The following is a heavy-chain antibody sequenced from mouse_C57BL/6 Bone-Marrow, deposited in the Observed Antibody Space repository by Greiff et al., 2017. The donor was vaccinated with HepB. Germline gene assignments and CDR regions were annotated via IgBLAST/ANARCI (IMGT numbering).Heavy chain of an antibody. CDR2: IYPGGGYT. V-gene: IGHV1-63*01. D-gene: IGHD1-2*01. Sequence: QVHVKQSGAELVRPGTSVKMSCKASGYTFTNYWIGWAKQRPGHGLEWIGDIYPGGGYTNYNEKFKGKATLTADKSSSTAYMQFSSLTSEDSAIYYCARLYYRYYYAMDYWGQGTSVTVSS. CDR1: GYTFTNYW. CDR3: ARLYYRYYYAMDY. J-gene: IGHJ4*01.